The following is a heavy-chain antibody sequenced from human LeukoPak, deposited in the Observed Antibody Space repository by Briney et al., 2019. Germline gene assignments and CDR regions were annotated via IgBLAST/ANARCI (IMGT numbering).Heavy chain of an antibody. V-gene: IGHV4-39*07. J-gene: IGHJ6*03. Sequence: SETLSLTCTVSGGSISSSSYYWGWIRQPPGKGLEWIGSIYYNGSTYYNPSLKSRVTISVDTSKNQFSLKLSSVTAADTAVYYCARDLEVGVGSSYYYYYMDVWGKGTTVTVSS. D-gene: IGHD1-26*01. CDR2: IYYNGST. CDR1: GGSISSSSYY. CDR3: ARDLEVGVGSSYYYYYMDV.